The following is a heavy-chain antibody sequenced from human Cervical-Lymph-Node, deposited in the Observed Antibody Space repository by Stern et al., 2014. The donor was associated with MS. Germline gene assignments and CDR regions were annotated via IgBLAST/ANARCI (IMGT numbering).Heavy chain of an antibody. J-gene: IGHJ4*02. CDR2: ISFDGRDK. V-gene: IGHV3-30*04. CDR3: AKGGSGSYLD. CDR1: GFIFRNYA. Sequence: QVQLVQSGAGVVQPGTSLRLSCEASGFIFRNYAAHWVRQPPGQGLEWVAIISFDGRDKYYTDSVKGRFTVSRDNSKNRLYLEMNSLRLEDTAVYYCAKGGSGSYLDWGQGSLVTVSS. D-gene: IGHD1-26*01.